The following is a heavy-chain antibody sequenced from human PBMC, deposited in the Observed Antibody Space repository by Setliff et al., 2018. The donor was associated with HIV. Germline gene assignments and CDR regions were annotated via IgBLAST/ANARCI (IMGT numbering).Heavy chain of an antibody. J-gene: IGHJ3*01. Sequence: SVKVSCKTSGDSFSIYAISWVRQAPGQGFEWMGQIVPNFGTPSYAQKFQGRVSITADDTTSTAYMELSSLRSDDTAVYYCVGDPKTTTQVAFDFWGRGTMVTVSS. CDR1: GDSFSIYA. CDR3: VGDPKTTTQVAFDF. CDR2: IVPNFGTP. V-gene: IGHV1-69*13. D-gene: IGHD4-17*01.